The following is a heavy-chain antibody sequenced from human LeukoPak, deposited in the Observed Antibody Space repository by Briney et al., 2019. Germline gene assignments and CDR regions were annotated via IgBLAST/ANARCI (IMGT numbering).Heavy chain of an antibody. CDR3: AKGIAVAGTRAAPFDY. D-gene: IGHD6-19*01. Sequence: GGSLRLSRAASGFTFSSYAVSWVRQAPGKGLEWVSAISGSGGKTYYADSVKGRFTISRDNSKNTLYLQMNSLRAEDTAVYYCAKGIAVAGTRAAPFDYWGQGTLVTVSS. V-gene: IGHV3-23*01. CDR2: ISGSGGKT. CDR1: GFTFSSYA. J-gene: IGHJ4*02.